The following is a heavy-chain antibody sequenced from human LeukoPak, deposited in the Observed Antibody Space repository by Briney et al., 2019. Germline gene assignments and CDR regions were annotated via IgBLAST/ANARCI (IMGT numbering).Heavy chain of an antibody. V-gene: IGHV3-23*01. Sequence: GGSLRLSCAASGFMFSNFAMSWVRQAPGKGLEWVSTIYYSGGNTYAADSVKGRFTISRDNAKNTLYLQMNSLRAEDTAVYYCAKDQGQAVVPRRFDNWGQGTLVTVSS. J-gene: IGHJ4*02. CDR1: GFMFSNFA. D-gene: IGHD2-2*01. CDR3: AKDQGQAVVPRRFDN. CDR2: IYYSGGNT.